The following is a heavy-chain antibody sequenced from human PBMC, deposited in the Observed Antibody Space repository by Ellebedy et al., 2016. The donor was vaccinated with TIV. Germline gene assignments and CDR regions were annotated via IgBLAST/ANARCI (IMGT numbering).Heavy chain of an antibody. V-gene: IGHV3-74*01. CDR2: INTDGSTR. CDR3: ARARKTSSGWVLFDY. CDR1: GSTFTNYA. J-gene: IGHJ4*02. D-gene: IGHD6-19*01. Sequence: GESLKISCAASGSTFTNYAMSWVRQAPGKGLVWVSRINTDGSTRNYADSVEGRLTISRDSAKSTVYLQMNSLTAEDTAVYYCARARKTSSGWVLFDYWGQGTLVTVSS.